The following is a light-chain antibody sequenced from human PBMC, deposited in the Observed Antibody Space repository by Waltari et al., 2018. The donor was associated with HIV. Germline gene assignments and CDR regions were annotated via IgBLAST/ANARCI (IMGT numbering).Light chain of an antibody. CDR2: EVS. V-gene: IGLV2-14*01. J-gene: IGLJ2*01. CDR3: SSYTTTRTLV. Sequence: QSALTQPASVSGSPGQSITISCTGTSSDVGAYNYVSWYQQHPDKAPKRMIYEVSNLPSGVSNRFSGSKSGNTASLTISGLQAEDEADYYCSSYTTTRTLVFGGGTKLTVL. CDR1: SSDVGAYNY.